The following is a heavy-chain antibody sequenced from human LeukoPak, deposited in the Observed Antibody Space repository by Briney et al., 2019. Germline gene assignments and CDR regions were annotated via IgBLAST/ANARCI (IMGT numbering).Heavy chain of an antibody. J-gene: IGHJ4*02. D-gene: IGHD3-10*01. Sequence: AGGSLRLSCAASGFTFSSYGMHWVRQAPGKGLEWVAVISYDGSNKYYADSVKGRFTISRDNSKNTLYLQMNSLRAEDTAVYYCAKAASITMVRGGYFDYWGQGTLVTVSS. CDR3: AKAASITMVRGGYFDY. V-gene: IGHV3-30*18. CDR1: GFTFSSYG. CDR2: ISYDGSNK.